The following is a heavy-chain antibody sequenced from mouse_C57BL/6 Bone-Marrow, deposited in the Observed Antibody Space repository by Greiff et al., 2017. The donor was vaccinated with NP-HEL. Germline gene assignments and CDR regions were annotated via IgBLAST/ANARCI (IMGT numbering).Heavy chain of an antibody. Sequence: EVKVVESGPELVKPGASVKISCKASGYSFTDYNMNWVKQSNGKSLEWIGVINPNYGTTSYNQKFKGKATLTVDQSSSTAYMQLNSLTSEDSAVYYCARFLYYGTLYAMDYWGQGTSVTVSS. CDR3: ARFLYYGTLYAMDY. D-gene: IGHD1-1*01. V-gene: IGHV1-39*01. CDR1: GYSFTDYN. J-gene: IGHJ4*01. CDR2: INPNYGTT.